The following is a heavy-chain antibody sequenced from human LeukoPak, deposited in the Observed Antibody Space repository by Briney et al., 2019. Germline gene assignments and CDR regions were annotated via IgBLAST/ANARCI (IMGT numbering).Heavy chain of an antibody. Sequence: SETLSLTCAVYGGSFSGYYWSWIRQSPGKGLESIGEVNHSGSTNYNPSLKSRVTISVDTSKNQFSLKLSSVTAADTAVYYCARIRRMVAFDIWGQGTMVTVSS. J-gene: IGHJ3*02. D-gene: IGHD2-8*01. V-gene: IGHV4-34*01. CDR2: VNHSGST. CDR1: GGSFSGYY. CDR3: ARIRRMVAFDI.